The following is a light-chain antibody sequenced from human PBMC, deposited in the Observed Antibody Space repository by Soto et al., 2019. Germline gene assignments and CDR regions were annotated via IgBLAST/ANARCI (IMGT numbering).Light chain of an antibody. J-gene: IGKJ1*01. Sequence: EKVMTPSPAPPPLFPGGKDTPPPRAVQNIHTNLAWYQQKPGQAPRLLIFGASIRVTGIPDRFIGSGSGTDFTLTITRLEPEDFAVYYCQHYVTSLTTFGQGTKVDIK. CDR3: QHYVTSLTT. V-gene: IGKV3-20*01. CDR1: QNIHTN. CDR2: GAS.